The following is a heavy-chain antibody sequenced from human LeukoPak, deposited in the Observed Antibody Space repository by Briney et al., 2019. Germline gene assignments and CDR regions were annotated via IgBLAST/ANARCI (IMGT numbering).Heavy chain of an antibody. CDR2: LFHSGTI. CDR3: ARHRQGGIYSSSWYGFDY. Sequence: PSQTLSLTCTVSNYSISSDYYWGWIRQPPGKGLEWIGSLFHSGTIYYTPSLKSRVTTSVDTSNNRFSLKLSSVTAADTAVYYCARHRQGGIYSSSWYGFDYWGQGTLVTVSS. CDR1: NYSISSDYY. J-gene: IGHJ4*02. D-gene: IGHD6-13*01. V-gene: IGHV4-38-2*02.